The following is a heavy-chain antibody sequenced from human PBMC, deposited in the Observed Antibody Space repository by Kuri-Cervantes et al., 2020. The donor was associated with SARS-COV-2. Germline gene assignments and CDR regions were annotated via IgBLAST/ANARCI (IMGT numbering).Heavy chain of an antibody. D-gene: IGHD6-19*01. V-gene: IGHV4-39*07. J-gene: IGHJ6*03. CDR2: IYYSGST. Sequence: GSLRLSCTVSGGSISSSSYYWGWIRQPPGKGLEWIGSIYYSGSTYYNPSLKSRVTISVDTSKNQFSLKLSSVTAADTAVYYCARTYSSGWYYYYYMDVWGQGALVTVSS. CDR3: ARTYSSGWYYYYYMDV. CDR1: GGSISSSSYY.